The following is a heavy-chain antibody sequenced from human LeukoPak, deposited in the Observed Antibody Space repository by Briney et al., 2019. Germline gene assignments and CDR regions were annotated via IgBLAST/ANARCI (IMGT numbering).Heavy chain of an antibody. J-gene: IGHJ5*02. Sequence: SQTLSLTCAISGDSVSSNSVTWNWIRQSPSRGLEWLGRTYYRPTWYNDYAVSVRGRITVNPDTSKNQFSLHLNSVTPEDTAVYYCARRLTQYDCFDPWGQGILVTVSP. CDR1: GDSVSSNSVT. D-gene: IGHD2-2*01. CDR2: TYYRPTWYN. V-gene: IGHV6-1*01. CDR3: ARRLTQYDCFDP.